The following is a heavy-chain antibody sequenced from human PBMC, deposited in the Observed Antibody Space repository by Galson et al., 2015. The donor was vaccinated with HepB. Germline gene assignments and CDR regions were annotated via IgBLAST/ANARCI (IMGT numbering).Heavy chain of an antibody. V-gene: IGHV6-1*01. Sequence: CAISGDSVSGSTPAWYWIRLSPSRGLEWLGRTFYRSKWYHNYAVSVESRITINPDTSKNQFSLQLSSVTPEDTAVYYCTRGLASPAAGGMDVWGQGTTVTVSS. J-gene: IGHJ6*02. CDR1: GDSVSGSTPA. D-gene: IGHD3-3*02. CDR3: TRGLASPAAGGMDV. CDR2: TFYRSKWYH.